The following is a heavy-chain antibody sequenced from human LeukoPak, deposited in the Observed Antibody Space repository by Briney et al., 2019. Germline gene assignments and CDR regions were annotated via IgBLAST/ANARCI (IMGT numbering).Heavy chain of an antibody. CDR2: MKQDESEK. J-gene: IGHJ4*02. Sequence: GGSLRLSCSASGFTFSNYWMSWVRQAPGKGLEWVANMKQDESEKYYVDSVKGRFTISRDNAKSSLYLQMNSLRAEDTAVYYCARALDSSSSRYQAFEEWGQGTLVTVSS. V-gene: IGHV3-7*01. D-gene: IGHD2-2*01. CDR1: GFTFSNYW. CDR3: ARALDSSSSRYQAFEE.